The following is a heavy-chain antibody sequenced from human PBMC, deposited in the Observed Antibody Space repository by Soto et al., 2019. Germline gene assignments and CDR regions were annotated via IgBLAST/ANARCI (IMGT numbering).Heavy chain of an antibody. CDR3: ATGIAARYYYYGMDV. CDR2: IIPMYGTA. CDR1: GGTFSSYA. Sequence: QGQLVQSGAEVKKPGSSVKVSCKASGGTFSSYAISWVRHAPGQGLEWMGGIIPMYGTANYAQKFQGRVTITADESTLTAYMELSSLRSEDTAVYYCATGIAARYYYYGMDVWGQGTTVTVSS. D-gene: IGHD6-6*01. J-gene: IGHJ6*02. V-gene: IGHV1-69*01.